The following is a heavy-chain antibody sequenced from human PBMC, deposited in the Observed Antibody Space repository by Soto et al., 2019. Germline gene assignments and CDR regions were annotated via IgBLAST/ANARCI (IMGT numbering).Heavy chain of an antibody. CDR2: INAGNGNT. CDR3: ARVSRGSNWFDP. V-gene: IGHV1-3*01. Sequence: ASVKVSCKASGDTFTNYAIHWVRQAPGQGLEWMGWINAGNGNTKYSQKFQGRVTITRDTSASTASMELSSLRSEDTAIFYCARVSRGSNWFDPWGQGTLVTVSS. J-gene: IGHJ5*02. D-gene: IGHD3-10*01. CDR1: GDTFTNYA.